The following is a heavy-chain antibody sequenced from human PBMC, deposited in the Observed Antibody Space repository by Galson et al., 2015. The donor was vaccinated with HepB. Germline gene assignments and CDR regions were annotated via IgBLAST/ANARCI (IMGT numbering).Heavy chain of an antibody. Sequence: SLRLSCAASGFTFGSYSMNWVRQAPGKGLEWVSYISRSSSHIYYADSVKGRFTISRDNAKNSLYLQMNSLRAEDTAVYYCASQQDYYYYYGMDVWGQGTTVTVSS. J-gene: IGHJ6*02. CDR1: GFTFGSYS. CDR3: ASQQDYYYYYGMDV. V-gene: IGHV3-21*05. CDR2: ISRSSSHI.